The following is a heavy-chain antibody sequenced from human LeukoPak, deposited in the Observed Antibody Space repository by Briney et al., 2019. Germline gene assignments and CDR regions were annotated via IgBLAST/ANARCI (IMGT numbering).Heavy chain of an antibody. Sequence: GGSLRLSCAASGFTFSNAWMSWVRQAPGKGLEWVGRIKSKTDGGTTDYAAPVKGRFTISRDDSKNTLYLQMNSLKTEDTAVYYCTTDAGYSSGCLFHNWGQGTLVTVSS. CDR2: IKSKTDGGTT. CDR1: GFTFSNAW. D-gene: IGHD6-19*01. CDR3: TTDAGYSSGCLFHN. J-gene: IGHJ4*02. V-gene: IGHV3-15*01.